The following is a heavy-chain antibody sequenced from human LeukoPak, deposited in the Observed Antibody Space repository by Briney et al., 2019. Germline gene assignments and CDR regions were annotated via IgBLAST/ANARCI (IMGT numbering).Heavy chain of an antibody. J-gene: IGHJ6*03. D-gene: IGHD1-26*01. CDR1: GGSISSSSYY. V-gene: IGHV4-39*07. Sequence: SETLSLTCNVSGGSISSSSYYWGWIRQPPGKGLEWIGSIYYSGSTYYNPSLKSRVTISVDTSKNQFSLKLSSVTAADTAVYYCARKGGKKVYYYYMDVWGKGTTVTVSS. CDR3: ARKGGKKVYYYYMDV. CDR2: IYYSGST.